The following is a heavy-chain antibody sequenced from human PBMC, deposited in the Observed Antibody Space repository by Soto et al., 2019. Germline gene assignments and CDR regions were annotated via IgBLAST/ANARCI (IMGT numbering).Heavy chain of an antibody. CDR1: GYTFTSYD. Sequence: QVQLVQSGAEVKKPGASVKVSCKASGYTFTSYDINWVRQATGQGLEWMGWMNPNSGNTGYAQKFQGRVTMTRNTSISTAYMELSSLRSEDTAMYYCARGPDLILLFGEPGWLSHWFDPWGQGTLVTVSS. V-gene: IGHV1-8*01. CDR2: MNPNSGNT. J-gene: IGHJ5*02. CDR3: ARGPDLILLFGEPGWLSHWFDP. D-gene: IGHD2-21*02.